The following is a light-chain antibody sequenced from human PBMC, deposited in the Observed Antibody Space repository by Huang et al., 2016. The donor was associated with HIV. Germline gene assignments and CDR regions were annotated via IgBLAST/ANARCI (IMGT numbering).Light chain of an antibody. J-gene: IGKJ1*01. CDR1: QSVSGAY. Sequence: EIVLTQSPGTLSVSPGERATLSCRASQSVSGAYLAWYQQRPGQAPRLLIYCASSRVTGIPDRFSGSGSGTDFTLTISRLESEDFAVYYCQQYGSSPTFGQGTKVDIK. V-gene: IGKV3-20*01. CDR2: CAS. CDR3: QQYGSSPT.